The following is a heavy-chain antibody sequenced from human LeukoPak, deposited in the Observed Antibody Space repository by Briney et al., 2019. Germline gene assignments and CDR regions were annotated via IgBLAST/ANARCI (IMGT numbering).Heavy chain of an antibody. CDR1: GFTFSSFD. V-gene: IGHV3-33*01. Sequence: GGSLRLSCAASGFTFSSFDMHWVRQAPGKGLEWVAVIWYDGSNKDYADSVKGRFTISRDNSKNTLYLQVNSLRAEDTAVYYCASKRGVGFDYWGQGTLVTVSS. CDR2: IWYDGSNK. D-gene: IGHD3-3*01. CDR3: ASKRGVGFDY. J-gene: IGHJ4*02.